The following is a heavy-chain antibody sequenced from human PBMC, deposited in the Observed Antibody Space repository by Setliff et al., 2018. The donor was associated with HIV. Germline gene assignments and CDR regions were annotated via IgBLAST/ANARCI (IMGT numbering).Heavy chain of an antibody. CDR2: INIYSGNT. Sequence: ASVKVSCKTSGYTFTTSGISWVRQAPGQGLEWMGWINIYSGNTNYAQKFQGRVTMTTDTSTSTAYMELRSLRSDDTAMYYCAREVPATAIPGYYFDYWGQGTLVTVSS. CDR3: AREVPATAIPGYYFDY. D-gene: IGHD2-21*02. V-gene: IGHV1-18*01. J-gene: IGHJ4*02. CDR1: GYTFTTSG.